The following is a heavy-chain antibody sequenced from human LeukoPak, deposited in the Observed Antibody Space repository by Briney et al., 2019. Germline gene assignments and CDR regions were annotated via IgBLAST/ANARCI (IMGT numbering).Heavy chain of an antibody. J-gene: IGHJ4*02. CDR2: MNPNSGNT. D-gene: IGHD3-22*01. Sequence: ASVKVSCKASGYTFTSYDINWVRQATGQGLEWMGWMNPNSGNTGYAQKFQGRATMTRNTSISTAYMELSSLRSEDTAVYYCARTPMIDTDYYDSSGYVDYWGQGTLVTVSS. CDR3: ARTPMIDTDYYDSSGYVDY. CDR1: GYTFTSYD. V-gene: IGHV1-8*01.